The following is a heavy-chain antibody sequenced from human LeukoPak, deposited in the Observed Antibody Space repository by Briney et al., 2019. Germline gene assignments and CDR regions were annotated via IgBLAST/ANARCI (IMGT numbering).Heavy chain of an antibody. CDR1: GYRFNNYW. CDR3: ARPALVGATAFDY. CDR2: IYPGDSDT. V-gene: IGHV5-51*01. J-gene: IGHJ4*02. Sequence: GESLKISCKGSGYRFNNYWIGWVRQMPGKGLEWMGIIYPGDSDTRYSPSFQGQVTISADKSISTAYLQWSSLKASDTAMYYCARPALVGATAFDYWGQGTLVTVSS. D-gene: IGHD1-26*01.